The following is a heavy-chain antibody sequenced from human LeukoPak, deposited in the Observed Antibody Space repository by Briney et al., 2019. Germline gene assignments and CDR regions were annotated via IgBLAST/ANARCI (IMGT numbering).Heavy chain of an antibody. D-gene: IGHD1-26*01. CDR3: ARELPIVGAHTPLDY. J-gene: IGHJ4*02. Sequence: GGSLRLSCAASGFTFSSYSMNWVRQAPGKGLEWVSYISSSSSTIYYADSVKGRFTISRDNAKNSLYPQMNSLRAEDTAVYYCARELPIVGAHTPLDYWGQGTLVTVSS. CDR1: GFTFSSYS. CDR2: ISSSSSTI. V-gene: IGHV3-48*04.